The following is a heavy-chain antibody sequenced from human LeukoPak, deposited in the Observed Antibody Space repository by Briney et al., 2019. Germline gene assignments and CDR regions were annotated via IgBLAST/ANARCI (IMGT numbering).Heavy chain of an antibody. CDR3: AREGGDYYDSSGYLDY. V-gene: IGHV1-69*05. J-gene: IGHJ4*02. D-gene: IGHD3-22*01. Sequence: SVKVSCKASGGTFSSYAISWVRQAPGQGLEWMGGIIPIFGTANYAQKFQGRVTITTDESTSTAYMELSSLRSEDTAVYYCAREGGDYYDSSGYLDYWGQGTLVTVSS. CDR1: GGTFSSYA. CDR2: IIPIFGTA.